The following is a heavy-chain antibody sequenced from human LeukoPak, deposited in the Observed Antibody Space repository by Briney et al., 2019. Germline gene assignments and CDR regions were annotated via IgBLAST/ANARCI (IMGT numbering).Heavy chain of an antibody. CDR1: GYTFTSYG. D-gene: IGHD6-19*01. CDR3: ARVFSSGWYYFDY. CDR2: ISAYNGNT. Sequence: ASVKVSCKASGYTFTSYGISWVRQAPGQGLEWMGWISAYNGNTKYSQKFQGRVTITRDTSASTAYMELSSLRSEDTAVYYCARVFSSGWYYFDYWGQGTLVTVSS. V-gene: IGHV1-18*01. J-gene: IGHJ4*02.